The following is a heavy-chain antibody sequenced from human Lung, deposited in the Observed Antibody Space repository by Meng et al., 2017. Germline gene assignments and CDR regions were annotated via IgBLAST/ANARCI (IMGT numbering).Heavy chain of an antibody. J-gene: IGHJ4*02. D-gene: IGHD1-7*01. CDR3: GRDQGRELINH. CDR1: GDSITSDIW. Sequence: QVQLQESGPGLVKPSGTLSLTCTVSGDSITSDIWWSWVRQPPGKGLEWIGEVYHRGDTNYNPSLKSRVVISADKSKNQFSLNLSSVTAADTAVYYCGRDQGRELINHWGQGTLVTVSS. V-gene: IGHV4-4*02. CDR2: VYHRGDT.